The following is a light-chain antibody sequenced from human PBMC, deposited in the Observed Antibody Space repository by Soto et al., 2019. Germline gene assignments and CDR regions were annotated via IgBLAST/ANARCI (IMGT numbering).Light chain of an antibody. Sequence: DIQLTQSPSSLSASVGDKVTITCRASQSIRSYLNWVQQKPGKAPKLLIYDASSLQTGVPSRFSGSGSGTDFTLTISSLQPDDFATYYCQQYNPSSRTFGQGTKVDIK. CDR3: QQYNPSSRT. CDR1: QSIRSY. CDR2: DAS. J-gene: IGKJ1*01. V-gene: IGKV1-39*01.